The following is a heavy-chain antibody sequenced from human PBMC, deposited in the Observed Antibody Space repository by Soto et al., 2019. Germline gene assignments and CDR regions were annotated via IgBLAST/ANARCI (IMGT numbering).Heavy chain of an antibody. CDR1: GGSISSGGYA. CDR2: IYHSGYT. D-gene: IGHD4-17*01. V-gene: IGHV4-30-2*01. J-gene: IGHJ4*02. Sequence: PSETLSLTCAVSGGSISSGGYAWNWIRQPPGKGLEWIGYIYHSGYTSYNPSLKNRVTISVDKSKNQFSLTLSFVTAADTAVYYCASLYGDNVSHCGQGPLVTVS. CDR3: ASLYGDNVSH.